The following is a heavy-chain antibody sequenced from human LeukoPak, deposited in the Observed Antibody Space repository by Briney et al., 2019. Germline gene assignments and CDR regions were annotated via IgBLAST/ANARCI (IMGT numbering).Heavy chain of an antibody. J-gene: IGHJ6*02. D-gene: IGHD6-13*01. Sequence: ASVKVSCKASGYTFTSYGISWVRQAPGQGLEGMGWISAYSGNTNYAQKLQGRVTMTTDTSTSTAYMELRSLRSDDTVVYYCAREGSSSWYGNYYYGMDVWGQGTTVTVSS. CDR1: GYTFTSYG. CDR3: AREGSSSWYGNYYYGMDV. CDR2: ISAYSGNT. V-gene: IGHV1-18*01.